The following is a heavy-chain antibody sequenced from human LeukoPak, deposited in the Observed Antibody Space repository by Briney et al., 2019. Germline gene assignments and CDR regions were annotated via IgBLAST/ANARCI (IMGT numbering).Heavy chain of an antibody. Sequence: PGGSLRLSCAASGFTFGSYSMNWVRQAPGKGLEWVSYISSSSSTIYYADSVKGRFTISRDNAKNSLYLQMNSLRAEDTAVYYCARVRTFDYWGQGTLVTVSS. CDR3: ARVRTFDY. CDR1: GFTFGSYS. J-gene: IGHJ4*02. CDR2: ISSSSSTI. V-gene: IGHV3-48*01.